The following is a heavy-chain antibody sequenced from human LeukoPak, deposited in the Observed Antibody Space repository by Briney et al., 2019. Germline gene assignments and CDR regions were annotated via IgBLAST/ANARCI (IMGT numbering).Heavy chain of an antibody. Sequence: GGSLRLSCVGSGFTFSSYSMSWVRQAPGKGLEWVSYISSSGSTIYYADSVKGRFTISRDNAKNSLYLQMNSLRAEDTAVYYCATSHSSGWYTIDYWGQGTLVTVSS. CDR3: ATSHSSGWYTIDY. CDR1: GFTFSSYS. D-gene: IGHD6-19*01. CDR2: ISSSGSTI. V-gene: IGHV3-48*04. J-gene: IGHJ4*02.